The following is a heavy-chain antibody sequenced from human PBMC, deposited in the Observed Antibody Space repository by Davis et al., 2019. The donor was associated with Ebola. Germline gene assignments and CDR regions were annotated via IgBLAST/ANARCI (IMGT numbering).Heavy chain of an antibody. D-gene: IGHD1-26*01. CDR3: AKDTTNIWFDI. J-gene: IGHJ3*02. CDR2: LGTSADT. Sequence: PGGSLRLSCAASGFTFSNYAMTWVRQAPGKGLEWVSTLGTSADTYYADSVKGRFTISRDNSKNTLSLQMNGLRVEDTAIYYCAKDTTNIWFDIWGQGTNVTVSS. CDR1: GFTFSNYA. V-gene: IGHV3-23*01.